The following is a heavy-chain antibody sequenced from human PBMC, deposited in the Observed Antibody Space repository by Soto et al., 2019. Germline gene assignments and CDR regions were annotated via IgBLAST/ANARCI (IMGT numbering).Heavy chain of an antibody. V-gene: IGHV1-8*01. CDR3: ARGYKNTYYDILTGYSSGMDV. J-gene: IGHJ6*02. CDR1: GYTFTSYD. CDR2: MNPNSGNT. Sequence: ASVKVSCKASGYTFTSYDINWVRQATGQGLEWMGWMNPNSGNTGYAQKFQGRVTMTRNTPISTAYMELSSLRSEDTAVYYCARGYKNTYYDILTGYSSGMDVWGQGTTVTVSS. D-gene: IGHD3-9*01.